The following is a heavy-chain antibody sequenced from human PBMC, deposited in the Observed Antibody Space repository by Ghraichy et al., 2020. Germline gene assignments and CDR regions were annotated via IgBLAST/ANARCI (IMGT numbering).Heavy chain of an antibody. CDR3: ARMESTYYDFWSGYLGVYYFDY. CDR2: INHSGST. J-gene: IGHJ4*02. D-gene: IGHD3-3*01. Sequence: SETLSLTCAVYGGSFSGYYWSWIRQPPGKGLEWIGEINHSGSTNYNPSLKSRVTISVDTSKNQFSLKLSSVTAADTAVYYCARMESTYYDFWSGYLGVYYFDYWGQGTLVTVSS. CDR1: GGSFSGYY. V-gene: IGHV4-34*01.